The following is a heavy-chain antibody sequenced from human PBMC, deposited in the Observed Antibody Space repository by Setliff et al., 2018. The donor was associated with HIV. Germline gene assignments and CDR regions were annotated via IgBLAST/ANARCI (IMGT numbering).Heavy chain of an antibody. CDR3: ARAGSSSWYKGGAFDI. CDR2: IIPILGVA. V-gene: IGHV1-69*10. D-gene: IGHD6-13*01. J-gene: IGHJ3*02. CDR1: GGTFSSYS. Sequence: SVKVSCKSSGGTFSSYSLSWVRQSPGQGLEWMGGIIPILGVANYAQKFQGRVTITADKSTSTAYMELNSLTFEDTAVYYCARAGSSSWYKGGAFDIWGQGTMVTVSS.